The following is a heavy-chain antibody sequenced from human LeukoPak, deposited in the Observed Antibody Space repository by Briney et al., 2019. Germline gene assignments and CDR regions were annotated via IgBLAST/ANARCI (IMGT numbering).Heavy chain of an antibody. V-gene: IGHV3-7*05. CDR3: ARGDGYNYHFDY. D-gene: IGHD5-24*01. CDR1: GITFSSYW. CDR2: IKKDGSEK. J-gene: IGHJ4*02. Sequence: GGSLRLSCAAYGITFSSYWMSWVSQAHREGMEWVATIKKDGSEKNCVDSVKGRLTTATDNAKNSLYLQMNSLRAEDTAVYYCARGDGYNYHFDYWGQGALVTVSS.